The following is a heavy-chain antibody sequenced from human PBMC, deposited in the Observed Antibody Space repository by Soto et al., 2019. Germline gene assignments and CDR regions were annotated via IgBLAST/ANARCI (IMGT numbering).Heavy chain of an antibody. D-gene: IGHD5-18*01. CDR2: ISVYNGDT. V-gene: IGHV1-18*01. J-gene: IGHJ6*02. CDR1: GYTFINYG. Sequence: GASVKVSWKDPGYTFINYGIHWVLPAPGQGLERMGLISVYNGDTNYAQKVQGIVFMATDTSTSTAYMELRSLRSDDTAVYYCAWGGTYCNETGCQIYSYDLDVWGRGTSVTGSS. CDR3: AWGGTYCNETGCQIYSYDLDV.